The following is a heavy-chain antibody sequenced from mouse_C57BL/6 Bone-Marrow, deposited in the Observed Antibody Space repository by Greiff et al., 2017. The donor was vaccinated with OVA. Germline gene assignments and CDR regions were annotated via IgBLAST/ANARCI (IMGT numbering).Heavy chain of an antibody. D-gene: IGHD1-1*01. CDR1: GFNIKDDY. CDR2: IDPENGDT. J-gene: IGHJ3*01. V-gene: IGHV14-4*01. CDR3: TTGYYGSSYDWFAY. Sequence: EVKLVESGAELVRPGASVKLSCTASGFNIKDDYMHWVKQRPEQGLEWIGWIDPENGDTEYASKFQGKATITADTSSNTAYLQLSSLTSEDTAVYYCTTGYYGSSYDWFAYWGQGTLVTVSA.